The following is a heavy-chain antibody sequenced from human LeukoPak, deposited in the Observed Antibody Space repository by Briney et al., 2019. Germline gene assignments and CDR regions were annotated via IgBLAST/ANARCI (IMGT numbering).Heavy chain of an antibody. D-gene: IGHD3-16*01. CDR2: IYSPGTT. V-gene: IGHV4-59*02. J-gene: IGHJ4*02. Sequence: SETLCLTCSVSGASVSSLHWNWIRQSPGKGLEWIGNIYSPGTTKYNPSLKSRVTLSLDTSKNQFSLRLTSVTAADTAVYFCTKGYYEPFDSWGQGILVTVSS. CDR3: TKGYYEPFDS. CDR1: GASVSSLH.